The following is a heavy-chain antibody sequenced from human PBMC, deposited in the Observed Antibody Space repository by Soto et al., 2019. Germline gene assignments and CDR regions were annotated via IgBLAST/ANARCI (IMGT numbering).Heavy chain of an antibody. V-gene: IGHV4-39*01. CDR1: DGSISSSSYY. CDR2: IYYSGST. CDR3: ARRSYAARSHFDY. Sequence: SLTCTVSDGSISSSSYYWGWIRQPPGKGLEWIGTIYYSGSTYYNPSLESRVTISVDTSRNQFSLKLSSVTAADTAVYYCARRSYAARSHFDYWGQGTLVTVSS. D-gene: IGHD5-18*01. J-gene: IGHJ4*02.